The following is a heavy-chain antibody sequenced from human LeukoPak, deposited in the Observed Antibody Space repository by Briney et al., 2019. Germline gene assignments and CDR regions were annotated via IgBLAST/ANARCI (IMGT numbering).Heavy chain of an antibody. J-gene: IGHJ4*02. CDR2: IYYSGRT. Sequence: SETLSLTCTVSGGSISSGDYYWGWIRQLPGKGLEWIGYIYYSGRTYYNPSLKSRLTISIDTSKNQFSLKLSSVTAADTAVYYCARGVAGTGPDCWGQGTLVTVSS. CDR3: ARGVAGTGPDC. D-gene: IGHD6-19*01. CDR1: GGSISSGDYY. V-gene: IGHV4-31*03.